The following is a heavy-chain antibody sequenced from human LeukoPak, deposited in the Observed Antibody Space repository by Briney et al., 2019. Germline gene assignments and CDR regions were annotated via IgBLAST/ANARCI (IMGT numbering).Heavy chain of an antibody. Sequence: PGGSLRLSRAASGFTFSSYSMNWVRQAPGKGLEGVAYISRSGSSIYYADSVRGRFTISRDDAKNSLFLQMNSLRIEDMAVYYCARDHDYAFDYWGQGTLVTVSS. CDR1: GFTFSSYS. J-gene: IGHJ4*02. CDR3: ARDHDYAFDY. V-gene: IGHV3-48*01. D-gene: IGHD4-17*01. CDR2: ISRSGSSI.